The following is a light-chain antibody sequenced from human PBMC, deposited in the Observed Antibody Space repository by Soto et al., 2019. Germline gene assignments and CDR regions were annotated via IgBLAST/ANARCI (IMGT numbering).Light chain of an antibody. J-gene: IGKJ1*01. CDR1: QSISSW. Sequence: DIQMTQSPSTLSASVGDRVTITCRASQSISSWLAWYQQKPGKAPKLLIYDASSLESGVPSRFSGSGSGTEFTLTLSSLQPDDFATYYCQQYNSYPFVTFGQGTKVEIK. CDR3: QQYNSYPFVT. V-gene: IGKV1-5*01. CDR2: DAS.